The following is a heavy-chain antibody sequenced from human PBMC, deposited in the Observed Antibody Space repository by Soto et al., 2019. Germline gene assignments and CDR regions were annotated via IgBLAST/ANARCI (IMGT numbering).Heavy chain of an antibody. CDR1: GGSFSGYY. Sequence: QVQLQQWGAGLLKPSETLSLTCAVYGGSFSGYYWSWIRQPPGKGLEWIGEINHSGSTNYNPSLKSRVTISVDTSKNQCSLKLSSVTAADTAVYYCASSYCSSTSCYDYGGQGTLVTVSS. CDR2: INHSGST. CDR3: ASSYCSSTSCYDY. J-gene: IGHJ4*02. D-gene: IGHD2-2*01. V-gene: IGHV4-34*01.